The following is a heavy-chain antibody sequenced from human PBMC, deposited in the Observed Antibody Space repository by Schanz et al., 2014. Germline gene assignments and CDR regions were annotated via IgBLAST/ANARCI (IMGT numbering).Heavy chain of an antibody. J-gene: IGHJ4*02. Sequence: EVYLVGSGGDLVQPGKSLRLSCAASGFTFDDFGMHWVRQAPGKALEWVSGISWNSVSIGYADSVKGRFTISRDNAKNSLYLQMNSLRVDDTAFYFCAKVRGDQRGAFDSWGQGTLVTVSS. CDR3: AKVRGDQRGAFDS. CDR2: ISWNSVSI. V-gene: IGHV3-9*01. D-gene: IGHD4-17*01. CDR1: GFTFDDFG.